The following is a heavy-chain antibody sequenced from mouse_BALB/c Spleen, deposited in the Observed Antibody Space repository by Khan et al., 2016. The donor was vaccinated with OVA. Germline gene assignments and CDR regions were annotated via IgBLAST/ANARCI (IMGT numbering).Heavy chain of an antibody. CDR1: GFSLSTYGIG. CDR2: IWWNNNK. CDR3: ARSPISYRNYDLSYYFDY. D-gene: IGHD2-5*01. Sequence: QVTLKESGPGILQPSQTLSLTCSFSGFSLSTYGIGVGWIRQPSGKGLEWLAHIWWNNNKYYNTALKSRLIISKDSSNTQVFLKIASVDTADTATYYGARSPISYRNYDLSYYFDYWGQGTTLTVSS. J-gene: IGHJ2*01. V-gene: IGHV8-11*01.